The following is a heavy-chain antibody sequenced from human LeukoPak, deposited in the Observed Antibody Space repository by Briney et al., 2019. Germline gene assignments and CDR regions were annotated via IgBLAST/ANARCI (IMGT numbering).Heavy chain of an antibody. Sequence: SETLSLTCTVSGGSISSSSYYWGWIRQPPGKGLEWIGSIYYSGSTYYNPSLKSRVTISVDKSKTQFSLKLSSVTAADTAVYYCARGPGVDSGSYNHFDYWGQGTLVIVSS. V-gene: IGHV4-39*07. CDR1: GGSISSSSYY. J-gene: IGHJ4*02. D-gene: IGHD1-26*01. CDR2: IYYSGST. CDR3: ARGPGVDSGSYNHFDY.